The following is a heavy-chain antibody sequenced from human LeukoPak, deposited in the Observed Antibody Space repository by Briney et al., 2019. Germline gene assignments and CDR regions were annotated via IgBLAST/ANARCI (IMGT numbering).Heavy chain of an antibody. CDR3: ARTRGYVDTAMVFDY. V-gene: IGHV1-69*01. CDR2: IIPIFGTA. D-gene: IGHD5-18*01. Sequence: SSVKVSCKASGGTFSSYAISWVRQAPGQGLEWMGGIIPIFGTANYAQKFQGRVTITADESTSTAYMELSSLRSEDTAVYYCARTRGYVDTAMVFDYWGQGTLVTVSS. CDR1: GGTFSSYA. J-gene: IGHJ4*02.